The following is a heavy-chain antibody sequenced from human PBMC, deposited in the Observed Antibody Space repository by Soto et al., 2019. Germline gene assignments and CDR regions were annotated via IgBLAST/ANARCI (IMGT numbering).Heavy chain of an antibody. Sequence: GGSLRLSCAASGFTFSSYGMHWVRQAPGKGLEWVAVIWYDGSNKYYADSVKGRFTISRDNSKNTLYLQMNSLRAEDTAVYYCAREEYSSSPRYGMDVWGQGTTVTVSS. CDR1: GFTFSSYG. J-gene: IGHJ6*02. CDR3: AREEYSSSPRYGMDV. D-gene: IGHD6-6*01. V-gene: IGHV3-33*01. CDR2: IWYDGSNK.